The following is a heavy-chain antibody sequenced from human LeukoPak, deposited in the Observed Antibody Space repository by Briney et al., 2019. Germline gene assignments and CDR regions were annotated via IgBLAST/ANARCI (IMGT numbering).Heavy chain of an antibody. CDR1: GGTFTNFA. Sequence: GASVKVSCKASGGTFTNFAIAWVRQAPGRGLEWMGGINPVFETTNYAQGFQDRFTITRDESTSTTYMELTSLRSDDTAVYYCARYFPNLTYFDPWGPGTLVTVSS. V-gene: IGHV1-69*05. CDR3: ARYFPNLTYFDP. CDR2: INPVFETT. J-gene: IGHJ5*02. D-gene: IGHD1-14*01.